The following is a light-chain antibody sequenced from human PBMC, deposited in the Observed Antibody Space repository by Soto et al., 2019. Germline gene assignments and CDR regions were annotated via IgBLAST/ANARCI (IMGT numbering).Light chain of an antibody. CDR2: TAS. Sequence: DIQMTQSPSSLSASVGDRVTITCRASQSIDIYLNWYQQKPGKAPKLLIYTASSLPSGVPSTFSGSGSGTDFTLTISILQTEDFATSYCQQSYSAPFAFGPGNKVYIK. CDR1: QSIDIY. J-gene: IGKJ3*01. V-gene: IGKV1-39*01. CDR3: QQSYSAPFA.